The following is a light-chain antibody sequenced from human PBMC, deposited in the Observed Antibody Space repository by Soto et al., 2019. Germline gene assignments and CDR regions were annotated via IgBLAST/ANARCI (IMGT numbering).Light chain of an antibody. V-gene: IGKV3D-11*01. CDR3: QQCSNLPLT. CDR2: DIS. Sequence: SVSALSLYKGDRATLSCRASQGVSRSLAWYQQKPGQAPRLLIYDISSRATGIPARFSGSGSGTDFTLTISSLEPEDFIVYYCQQCSNLPLTFGGVTK. J-gene: IGKJ4*01. CDR1: QGVSRS.